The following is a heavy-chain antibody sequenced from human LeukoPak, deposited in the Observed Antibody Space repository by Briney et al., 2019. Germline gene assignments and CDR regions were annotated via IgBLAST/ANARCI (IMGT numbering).Heavy chain of an antibody. V-gene: IGHV3-7*01. J-gene: IGHJ4*02. CDR3: ASDRDYDFWSGTVVPYSFDY. CDR1: GFTFRRYW. CDR2: IKQDGSEK. Sequence: GGSLRLSCAASGFTFRRYWMSWVRQAPGKGLEWVANIKQDGSEKYYVDSVKGRFTISRDNAKNSLYLQMNSLRAEDTAVYYCASDRDYDFWSGTVVPYSFDYWGQGTLVTVSS. D-gene: IGHD3-3*01.